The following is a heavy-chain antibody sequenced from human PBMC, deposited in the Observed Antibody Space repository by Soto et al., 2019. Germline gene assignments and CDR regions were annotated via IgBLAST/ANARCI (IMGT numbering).Heavy chain of an antibody. CDR3: ARDVALGYSSSWAYNWFDP. CDR1: GGSFSGYY. J-gene: IGHJ5*02. Sequence: SETLSLTCAVYGGSFSGYYWSWIRQPPGKGLEWIGEINHSGSTNYNPSLKSRVTISVDTSKNQFSLKLSSVTAADTAVYYCARDVALGYSSSWAYNWFDPWGQGTLVTVSS. CDR2: INHSGST. V-gene: IGHV4-34*01. D-gene: IGHD6-13*01.